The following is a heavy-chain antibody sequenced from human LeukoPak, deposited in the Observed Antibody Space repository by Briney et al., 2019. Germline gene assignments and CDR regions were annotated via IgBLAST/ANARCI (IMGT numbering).Heavy chain of an antibody. V-gene: IGHV4-59*12. Sequence: SETLSLTCTVSGGSISSYYWSWIRQPPGKGLEWIGYIYYSGSTNYNPSLKSRVTISVDTSKNQFSLKLSSVTAADTAVYYCASLVGATARGDYFDYWGQGTLVTVSS. CDR3: ASLVGATARGDYFDY. CDR1: GGSISSYY. D-gene: IGHD1-26*01. CDR2: IYYSGST. J-gene: IGHJ4*02.